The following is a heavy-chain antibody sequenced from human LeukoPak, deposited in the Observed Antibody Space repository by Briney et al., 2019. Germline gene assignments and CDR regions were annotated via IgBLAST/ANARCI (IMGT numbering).Heavy chain of an antibody. V-gene: IGHV3-21*01. CDR2: ISSSSSYI. J-gene: IGHJ4*02. CDR3: ARTGWGNYYDSSGYHFYFDY. D-gene: IGHD3-22*01. CDR1: GFTFSSYW. Sequence: GGSLRLSCAASGFTFSSYWMHWVRQAPGKGLEWVSSISSSSSYIYYADSVKGRFTISRDNAKNSLYLQMNSLRAEDTAVYYCARTGWGNYYDSSGYHFYFDYWGQGTLVTVSS.